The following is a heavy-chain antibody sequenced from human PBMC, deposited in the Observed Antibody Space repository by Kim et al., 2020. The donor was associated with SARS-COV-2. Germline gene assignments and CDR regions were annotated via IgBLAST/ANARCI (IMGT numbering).Heavy chain of an antibody. Sequence: EWMGIINPSDGNTNYAQNFQGRVTMTRDTSTSTVYMELSSLRSEDTAMYYCARDPTGTGSSYYYYTIDVWGQGTTVTVSS. CDR2: INPSDGNT. V-gene: IGHV1-46*01. D-gene: IGHD1-1*01. CDR3: ARDPTGTGSSYYYYTIDV. J-gene: IGHJ6*02.